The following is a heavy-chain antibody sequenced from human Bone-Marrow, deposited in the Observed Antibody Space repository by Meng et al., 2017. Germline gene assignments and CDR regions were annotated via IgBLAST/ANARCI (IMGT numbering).Heavy chain of an antibody. CDR2: IYYSGST. D-gene: IGHD3-3*01. CDR1: GGSISSYS. J-gene: IGHJ4*02. CDR3: ARRPEWLGYFDY. V-gene: IGHV4-59*01. Sequence: QVQLQESGPGLVKPSEPLSLTCTVSGGSISSYSWSWIRQPPGKGLGGIGYIYYSGSTNYNPSLKSRVTISVDTSKNQFSLKLSSVTAADTAVYYCARRPEWLGYFDYWGQGTLVTVSS.